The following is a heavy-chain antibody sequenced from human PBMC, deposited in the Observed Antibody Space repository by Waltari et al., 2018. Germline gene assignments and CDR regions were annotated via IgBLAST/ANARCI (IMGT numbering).Heavy chain of an antibody. Sequence: QLQLQESGPRLVKPSETLSLTCTVSGGSITSNRHYWGWIRQPPGQGLEWIMTIIYTGAPNSNPSPKSRVTISRDTSKNQLALTLGSVTAADTALYYCATYIGASSGTAAFDVWGQGTMVTVSS. CDR1: GGSITSNRHY. CDR3: ATYIGASSGTAAFDV. V-gene: IGHV4-39*01. D-gene: IGHD5-12*01. CDR2: IIYTGAP. J-gene: IGHJ3*01.